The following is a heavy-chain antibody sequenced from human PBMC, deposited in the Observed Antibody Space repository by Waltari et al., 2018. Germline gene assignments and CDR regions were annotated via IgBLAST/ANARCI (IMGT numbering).Heavy chain of an antibody. J-gene: IGHJ4*02. CDR3: AKAGGIAAAEFQFDF. CDR2: ISGPALTT. CDR1: GFSFFRYA. D-gene: IGHD6-13*01. V-gene: IGHV3-23*01. Sequence: EVQLLESGGGLVQPGGSLRLSCAASGFSFFRYALTWVRQAPGKGLEWVSSISGPALTTFYADSVKGRFSVSRDNSKNTLYLQINGLRADDTAVYYCAKAGGIAAAEFQFDFWGRGTLVTVSS.